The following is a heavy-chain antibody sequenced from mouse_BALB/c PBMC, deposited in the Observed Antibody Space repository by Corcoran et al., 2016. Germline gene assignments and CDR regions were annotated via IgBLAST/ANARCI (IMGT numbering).Heavy chain of an antibody. Sequence: QVQLQQSGPELVKPGASVKISCKASGYTFTSYYIHWVKQRPGQGLEWIGYTYPRDGSINYNEKFKGKATLTADTSSSTAYMQLSSLTSDDSAVYFCARTPGFDVWGAGTTVTVSS. CDR3: ARTPGFDV. CDR1: GYTFTSYY. V-gene: IGHV1S12*01. J-gene: IGHJ1*01. CDR2: TYPRDGSI.